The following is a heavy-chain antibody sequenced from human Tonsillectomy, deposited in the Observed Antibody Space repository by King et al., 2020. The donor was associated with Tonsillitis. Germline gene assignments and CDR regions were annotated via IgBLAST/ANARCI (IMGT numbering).Heavy chain of an antibody. D-gene: IGHD3-22*01. Sequence: VQLVESGGGLVQPGGSLRFSCAASGFTFSSYWMSWVRQAPGKGLEWVANIKQDGSEKYYVDSVKGRFTISRDNAKNSLYLQMNSLRAEDTAVYYCARGLDYYDSSGAAVWGQGTMVTVSS. CDR2: IKQDGSEK. CDR3: ARGLDYYDSSGAAV. J-gene: IGHJ3*01. V-gene: IGHV3-7*01. CDR1: GFTFSSYW.